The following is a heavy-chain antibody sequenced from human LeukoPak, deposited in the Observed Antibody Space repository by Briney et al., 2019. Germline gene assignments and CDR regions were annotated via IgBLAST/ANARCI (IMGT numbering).Heavy chain of an antibody. J-gene: IGHJ4*02. CDR3: ARVPRSGSYYYFDY. D-gene: IGHD1-26*01. V-gene: IGHV1-18*01. CDR2: ISAYNGNT. Sequence: AASVKVSCKASGYTFTSYGISWVRQAPGQGLEWMGWISAYNGNTNYAQKLQGRVTMTTDTSTSTAYMELRSLRSDDTAVYYCARVPRSGSYYYFDYWGQETLVTVSS. CDR1: GYTFTSYG.